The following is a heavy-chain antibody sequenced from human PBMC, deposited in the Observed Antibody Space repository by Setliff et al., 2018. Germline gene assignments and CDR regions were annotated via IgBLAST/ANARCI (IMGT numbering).Heavy chain of an antibody. Sequence: GGSLRLSCAASGFTFSSYAMSWVRQAPGKGLEWVSALSGSGGSTYYADSVKGRFTISRDNSKNTLYLQMNSLRAEDTAVYYCAKDRGYYDSSGSSGWFDYWGQGTLVTVSS. J-gene: IGHJ4*02. CDR1: GFTFSSYA. CDR3: AKDRGYYDSSGSSGWFDY. D-gene: IGHD3-22*01. V-gene: IGHV3-23*01. CDR2: LSGSGGST.